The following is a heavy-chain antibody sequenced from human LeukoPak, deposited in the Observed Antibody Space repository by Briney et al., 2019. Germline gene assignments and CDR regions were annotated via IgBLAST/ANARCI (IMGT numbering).Heavy chain of an antibody. J-gene: IGHJ4*02. CDR2: IYTTEST. D-gene: IGHD1-1*01. Sequence: SEALSLTCTVSGGTISNYYWSWMRQPPGKGLDGIGYIYTTESTNYNPSLEGRASISVDTSKTQFSLMLSSVTAADTAFYYCARRRTTGTTGYFDYWGQGTLVTVSS. V-gene: IGHV4-4*09. CDR3: ARRRTTGTTGYFDY. CDR1: GGTISNYY.